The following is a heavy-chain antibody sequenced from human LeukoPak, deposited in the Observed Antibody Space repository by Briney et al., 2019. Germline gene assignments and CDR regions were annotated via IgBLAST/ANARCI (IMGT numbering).Heavy chain of an antibody. CDR3: ARGSSNIAAANSPIDY. V-gene: IGHV3-21*01. CDR1: GFTFSHYN. Sequence: GESLRLSCAAFGFTFSHYNFHWVRQTPGKGLEWVSSISGSSSYIHYSDSVKGRFTISRDNAKKSLFLIMDSLRAEDTAVYYRARGSSNIAAANSPIDYWGQGTLVTVSS. CDR2: ISGSSSYI. D-gene: IGHD6-25*01. J-gene: IGHJ4*02.